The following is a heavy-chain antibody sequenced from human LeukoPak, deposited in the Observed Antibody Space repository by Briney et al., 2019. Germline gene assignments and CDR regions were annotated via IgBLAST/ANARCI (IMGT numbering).Heavy chain of an antibody. D-gene: IGHD1-26*01. Sequence: RTGGSLRLSCAASGFTFNSYAMSWVRQTPGKGLERVSAISSSGAATYYAASVKGRFTISRDNSKNTEYLQMNSLRAEDTAVYYCARGPGNWKSGSYYMDYWGQGSLVTVSS. CDR1: GFTFNSYA. V-gene: IGHV3-23*01. J-gene: IGHJ4*02. CDR3: ARGPGNWKSGSYYMDY. CDR2: ISSSGAAT.